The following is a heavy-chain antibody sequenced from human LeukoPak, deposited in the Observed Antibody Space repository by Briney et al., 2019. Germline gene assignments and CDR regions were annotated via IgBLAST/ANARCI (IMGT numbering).Heavy chain of an antibody. J-gene: IGHJ4*02. CDR3: ASVYDSSGYYPF. Sequence: SETLSLTCAVYGGSFSGYYWSWIRQPPEKGLEWIGEINHSGSTNYNPSLRSRVTISVDTSKNQFSLKLSYVTAADTAVYYCASVYDSSGYYPFWGQGTLVTVSS. V-gene: IGHV4-34*01. D-gene: IGHD3-22*01. CDR1: GGSFSGYY. CDR2: INHSGST.